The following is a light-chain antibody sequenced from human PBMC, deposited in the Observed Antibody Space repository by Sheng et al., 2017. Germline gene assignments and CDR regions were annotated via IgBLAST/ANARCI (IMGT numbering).Light chain of an antibody. J-gene: IGLJ2*01. CDR2: EVS. CDR1: SSDIGGYNY. V-gene: IGLV2-8*01. CDR3: SSYTIISGLV. Sequence: QSALTQPPSASGSPGQSVTISCTGTSSDIGGYNYVSWYQQHPGKAPKLMIYEVSKRPSGVPDRFSGSKSGNTASLTISGLQAEDEADYYCSSYTIISGLVFGGGTKLTVL.